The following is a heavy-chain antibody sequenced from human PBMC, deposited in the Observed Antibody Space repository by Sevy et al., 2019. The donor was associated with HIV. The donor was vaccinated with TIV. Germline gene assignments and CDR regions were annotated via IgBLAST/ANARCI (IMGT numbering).Heavy chain of an antibody. D-gene: IGHD6-19*01. V-gene: IGHV3-21*01. CDR3: ARGHPGIAVTVPNWFDP. CDR1: GFSFDSYG. J-gene: IGHJ5*02. CDR2: ISGSRTYI. Sequence: GGSLRLSCAVSGFSFDSYGMTWVRQAPGKGLEWVSAISGSRTYIYYADSVKGRFTISRDNAKNSLHLQMNNLRAEDTAVYYCARGHPGIAVTVPNWFDPWGQRTLVTVSS.